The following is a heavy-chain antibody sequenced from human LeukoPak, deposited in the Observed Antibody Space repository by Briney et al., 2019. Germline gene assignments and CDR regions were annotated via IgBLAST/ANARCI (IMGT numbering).Heavy chain of an antibody. J-gene: IGHJ4*02. V-gene: IGHV5-51*01. CDR3: AVAPSSWYTSFDY. D-gene: IGHD6-13*01. CDR1: GYIFTSYW. CDR2: IYPGDSDT. Sequence: GESLKISCKGSGYIFTSYWIGWVRQMPGKGLEWMGIIYPGDSDTRYSPSFQGQVTISADKSISTAYLQWSSLKASDTAMYYCAVAPSSWYTSFDYWGQGTLVTVSS.